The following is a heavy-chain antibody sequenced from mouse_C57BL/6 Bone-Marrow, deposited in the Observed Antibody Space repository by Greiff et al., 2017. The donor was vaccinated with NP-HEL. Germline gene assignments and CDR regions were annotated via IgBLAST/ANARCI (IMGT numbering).Heavy chain of an antibody. CDR2: IYPRSGNT. CDR3: ARGASEVFAY. V-gene: IGHV1-81*01. Sequence: VQLQQSGAELARPGASVKLSCKASGYTFTSYGISWVKQRTGQGLEWIGEIYPRSGNTYYNEKFKGKATLTADKSSSTAYMQLSSLTSEDSAVYFCARGASEVFAYWGQGTLVTVSA. CDR1: GYTFTSYG. J-gene: IGHJ3*01.